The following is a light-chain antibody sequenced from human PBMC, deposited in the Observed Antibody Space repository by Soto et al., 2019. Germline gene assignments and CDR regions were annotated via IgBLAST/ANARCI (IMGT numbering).Light chain of an antibody. CDR2: KAS. Sequence: DIQMTQSTSTLSAPVGDRVTITCRASQIISSSLAWYQQKPGKAPNLLIYKASSLESGVPSRFSGSGSGTEFTLTISSLQPDDCATYYCQQYYSYPWTFGQGTKVEIK. V-gene: IGKV1-5*03. CDR3: QQYYSYPWT. J-gene: IGKJ1*01. CDR1: QIISSS.